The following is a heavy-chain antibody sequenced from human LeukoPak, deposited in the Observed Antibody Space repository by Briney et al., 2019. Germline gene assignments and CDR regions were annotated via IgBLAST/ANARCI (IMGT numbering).Heavy chain of an antibody. CDR2: ISSNGGST. CDR1: GFTFSSYA. V-gene: IGHV3-64D*06. J-gene: IGHJ6*02. D-gene: IGHD3-9*01. CDR3: VKGMEDYDILTGVLDV. Sequence: GGSLRLSCSASGFTFSSYAMHWVRQAPGKGPEYVSAISSNGGSTYYADSVKGRFTISRDNSKNTLYLQMSSLRAEDTAVYYCVKGMEDYDILTGVLDVWGQGTTVTVSS.